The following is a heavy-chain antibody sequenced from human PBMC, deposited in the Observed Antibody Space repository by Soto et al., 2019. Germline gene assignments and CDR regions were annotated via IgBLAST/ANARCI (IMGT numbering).Heavy chain of an antibody. CDR2: ISDDGDST. CDR3: AKSLSTAVNYGLDV. J-gene: IGHJ6*02. Sequence: EVQLLESGGGLVQPGGSLRLSCGASRFTFSDNAMTWVRQAPGKGLEWVSSISDDGDSTYYADSVKGRFTISRDNSKNTLFLQMSSLGAEDTAVYYCAKSLSTAVNYGLDVWGQGTSVTVSS. D-gene: IGHD2-2*01. CDR1: RFTFSDNA. V-gene: IGHV3-23*01.